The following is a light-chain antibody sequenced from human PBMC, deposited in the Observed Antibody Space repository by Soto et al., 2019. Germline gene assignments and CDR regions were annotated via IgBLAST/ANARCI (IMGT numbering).Light chain of an antibody. V-gene: IGLV2-14*01. Sequence: QSALTQPASVSGSPGQSITISCTGTSSDVGGYNLVSWYQQYPDKAPKLMIFDVNTRPSGVSNGFSGSKSGNTASLTISGLQAEDEADYYCSSYKSSSTLPYVFGTGTKVTVL. CDR1: SSDVGGYNL. CDR2: DVN. J-gene: IGLJ1*01. CDR3: SSYKSSSTLPYV.